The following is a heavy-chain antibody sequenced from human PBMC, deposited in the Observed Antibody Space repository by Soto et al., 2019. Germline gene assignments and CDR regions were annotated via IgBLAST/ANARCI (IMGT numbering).Heavy chain of an antibody. V-gene: IGHV3-15*01. CDR2: IKSRADGGTT. J-gene: IGHJ4*02. CDR1: GFSFSNAW. D-gene: IGHD3-10*01. Sequence: GGSLRLSCAASGFSFSNAWLSWVRQAPGKGLEWVGRIKSRADGGTTDYTAPVKGRFAISRDDSKNTLYLQMNSLKTEDTAVYYCTTGSTSTKNYWGQGTLVTVSS. CDR3: TTGSTSTKNY.